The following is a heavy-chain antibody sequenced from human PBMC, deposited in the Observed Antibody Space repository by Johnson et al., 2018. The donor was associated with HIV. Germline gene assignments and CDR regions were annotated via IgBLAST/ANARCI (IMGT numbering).Heavy chain of an antibody. CDR3: ARVRSGRENAFDI. J-gene: IGHJ3*02. D-gene: IGHD1-26*01. V-gene: IGHV3-30*02. CDR2: IRYDAYNK. Sequence: QVQLVESGGGVVQPGGSLRLSCAASGFTFSAYGMHWVRQAPGKGLEWVAFIRYDAYNKYSADSVKGRFTISRDNSKNNLYLQLNSLRAEDTAVYYCARVRSGRENAFDIWGQGTMVTVSS. CDR1: GFTFSAYG.